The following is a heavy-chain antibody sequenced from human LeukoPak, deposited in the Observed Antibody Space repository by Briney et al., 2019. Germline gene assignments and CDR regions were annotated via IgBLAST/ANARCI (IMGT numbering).Heavy chain of an antibody. CDR2: ISSNGGST. Sequence: GGSLRLSCAASGFTFSSYAMHWVRQAPGKGLEYVSAISSNGGSTYYANSVKGRFTISRDNPKNTLYLQMGSLRAEDMAVYYCARGYSGSLDYWGQGTLVTGSS. D-gene: IGHD1-26*01. V-gene: IGHV3-64*01. CDR1: GFTFSSYA. J-gene: IGHJ4*02. CDR3: ARGYSGSLDY.